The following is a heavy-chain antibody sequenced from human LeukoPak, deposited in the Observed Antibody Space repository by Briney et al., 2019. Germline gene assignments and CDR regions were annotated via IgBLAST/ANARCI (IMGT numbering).Heavy chain of an antibody. CDR2: IYPDDSDT. CDR1: GYSFTSYW. CDR3: ARRLRQAYIDY. Sequence: GESLKISCKGSGYSFTSYWIGWVRQMPGKGLEWMGIIYPDDSDTRYSPSFQGQATISADKSISTAYLQWSSLKASDTAMYYCARRLRQAYIDYWGQGTLVTVSS. J-gene: IGHJ4*02. D-gene: IGHD2-2*02. V-gene: IGHV5-51*01.